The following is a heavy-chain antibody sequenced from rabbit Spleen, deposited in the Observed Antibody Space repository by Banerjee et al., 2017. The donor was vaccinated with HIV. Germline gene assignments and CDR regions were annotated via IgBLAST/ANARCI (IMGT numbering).Heavy chain of an antibody. V-gene: IGHV1S45*01. J-gene: IGHJ4*01. CDR3: ARDLVAVIGWNFSL. Sequence: QEQLVESGGGLVKPGASLTLICTASGFSFSSGYDMSWVRPAPGKGLEWISCIAGGSSGFTYSATWAKGRFTISKTSSTTVTLQMTSLTVADTATYFCARDLVAVIGWNFSLWGPGTLVTVS. D-gene: IGHD1-1*01. CDR1: GFSFSSGYD. CDR2: IAGGSSGFT.